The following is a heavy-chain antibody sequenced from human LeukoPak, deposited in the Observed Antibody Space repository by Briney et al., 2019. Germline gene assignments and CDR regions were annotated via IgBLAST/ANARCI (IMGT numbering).Heavy chain of an antibody. Sequence: GGYLRLSCAASGFTFSSNSMNWVRQAPGKGLEWVSSISGSGTYIYYADSVKGRFTISRDNAKNSVYLQMNSLRAEDTAVYYCARDLAYCGGDCGHWGQGTLVTVSP. J-gene: IGHJ4*02. CDR3: ARDLAYCGGDCGH. D-gene: IGHD2-21*01. V-gene: IGHV3-21*01. CDR1: GFTFSSNS. CDR2: ISGSGTYI.